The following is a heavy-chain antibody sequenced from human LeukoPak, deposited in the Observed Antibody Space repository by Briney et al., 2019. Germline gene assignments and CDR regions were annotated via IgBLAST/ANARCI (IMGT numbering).Heavy chain of an antibody. CDR1: GFTFSSYG. V-gene: IGHV3-30*18. J-gene: IGHJ4*02. CDR3: AKPPEPGES. D-gene: IGHD1-14*01. CDR2: ISYDGSNK. Sequence: GGSLRLSCAASGFTFSSYGMHWVRQAPGKGLEWVAVISYDGSNKYYADSVRGRFTISRDNSKNTLYLQMNSLRAEDTAVYYCAKPPEPGESWGQGTLVTVSS.